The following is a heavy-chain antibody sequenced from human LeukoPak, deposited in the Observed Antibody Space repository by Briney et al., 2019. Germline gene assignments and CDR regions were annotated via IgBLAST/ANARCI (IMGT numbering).Heavy chain of an antibody. CDR1: GGSISSSSHY. V-gene: IGHV4-39*01. CDR2: IHYSGTT. CDR3: ARRLIGFDT. D-gene: IGHD3-22*01. Sequence: SETLSLTCTVSGGSISSSSHYWGWIRQPPGKGLEWIGDIHYSGTTYYNPSLKSRVTISVDTSKNQFSLKLTSVTAADTAVYYCARRLIGFDTWGQGTPVTVSS. J-gene: IGHJ5*02.